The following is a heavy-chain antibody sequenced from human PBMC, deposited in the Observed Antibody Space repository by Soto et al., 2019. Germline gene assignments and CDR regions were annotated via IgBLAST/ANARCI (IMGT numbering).Heavy chain of an antibody. CDR1: GFTFDDYA. J-gene: IGHJ4*02. D-gene: IGHD3-3*01. Sequence: EVQLVESGGGLVQPGRSLRLSCAASGFTFDDYAMHWVRQAPGKGLEWVAVISWNRGSIGYADSVKGRFTISRDNAKKYLYLQMNSLRAEDTALYYCAKGVAGWYYFDYWGQGTLVTVSS. V-gene: IGHV3-9*01. CDR3: AKGVAGWYYFDY. CDR2: ISWNRGSI.